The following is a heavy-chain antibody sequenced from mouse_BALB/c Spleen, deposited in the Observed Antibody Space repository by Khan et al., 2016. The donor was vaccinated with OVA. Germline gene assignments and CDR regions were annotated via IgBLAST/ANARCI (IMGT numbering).Heavy chain of an antibody. V-gene: IGHV3-2*02. CDR3: ERWDDYDYYLDY. CDR1: GYSITSDYA. J-gene: IGHJ2*01. D-gene: IGHD2-4*01. Sequence: EVQLQESGPGLVKPSQSLSLTCTVTGYSITSDYAWNWIRQFPGNKLEWLGYISYSGSTSYNPSLKSRISITRDTSKNQFFLQLNSVTTEDTATYYWERWDDYDYYLDYWGQGTTLTGSS. CDR2: ISYSGST.